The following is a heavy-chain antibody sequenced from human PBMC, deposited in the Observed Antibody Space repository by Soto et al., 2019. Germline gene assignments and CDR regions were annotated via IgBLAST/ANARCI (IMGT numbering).Heavy chain of an antibody. CDR2: ISSASSET. CDR3: ARVAY. CDR1: GFDFSVYW. V-gene: IGHV3-21*01. J-gene: IGHJ4*02. Sequence: PGGSLRLSCAASGFDFSVYWMSWVRQAPGKGLEWVASISSASSETWYADSVKGRFIISRDNAQNSLFLQMNTLRPEDSAIYYCARVAYWGPGTQVTVSS.